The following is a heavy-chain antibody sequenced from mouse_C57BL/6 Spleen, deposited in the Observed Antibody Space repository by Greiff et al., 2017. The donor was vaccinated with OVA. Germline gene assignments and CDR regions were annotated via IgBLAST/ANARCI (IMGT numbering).Heavy chain of an antibody. CDR3: ANLDNYGNYVGAMDY. D-gene: IGHD2-1*01. J-gene: IGHJ4*01. CDR1: GFTFSDYG. Sequence: VESGGGLVKPGGSLKLSCAASGFTFSDYGMHWVRQAPEKGLEWVAYISSGSSTIYYADTVKGRFTISRDNAKNTLFLQMTSLRSEDTAMYYCANLDNYGNYVGAMDYWGQGTSVTVSS. V-gene: IGHV5-17*01. CDR2: ISSGSSTI.